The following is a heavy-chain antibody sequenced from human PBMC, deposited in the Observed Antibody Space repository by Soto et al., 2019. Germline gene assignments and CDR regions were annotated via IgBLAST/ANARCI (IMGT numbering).Heavy chain of an antibody. CDR2: ISYDGSNK. D-gene: IGHD2-8*01. V-gene: IGHV3-30*18. CDR1: GFTFSSYG. CDR3: AKELEYCTNGVSHGCYYYGMDV. Sequence: QVQLVESGGGVVQPGRSLRLSCAASGFTFSSYGMHWVRQAPGKGLEWVAVISYDGSNKYYADSVKGRFTISRDNSKNTLYLQMNGLRAEDTAVYYCAKELEYCTNGVSHGCYYYGMDVWGQGTTVTVSS. J-gene: IGHJ6*02.